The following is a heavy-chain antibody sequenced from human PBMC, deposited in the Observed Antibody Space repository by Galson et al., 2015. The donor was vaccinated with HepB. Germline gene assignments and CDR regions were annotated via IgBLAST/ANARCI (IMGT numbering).Heavy chain of an antibody. CDR3: ARLVGASPGYY. V-gene: IGHV4-39*01. D-gene: IGHD1-26*01. Sequence: TLSLTCTVSGGSISSGSYYWGWIRQPPGKGLEWIGSIYYTGSTYYNPSLKSRVTLSIDTSKNQFSLRLSSVPAADTAGYYCARLVGASPGYYWGQGTLGTVSS. CDR2: IYYTGST. CDR1: GGSISSGSYY. J-gene: IGHJ4*02.